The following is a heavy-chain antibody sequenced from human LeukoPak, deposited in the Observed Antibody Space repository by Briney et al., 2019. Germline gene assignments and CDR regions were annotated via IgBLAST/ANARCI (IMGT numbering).Heavy chain of an antibody. D-gene: IGHD2-8*01. CDR3: ARASKRGCPNGVCRDRYFQH. CDR2: INHSGST. Sequence: PSETLSLTCAAYGGTFSDYYWSWIRQPPGKGLEWIGEINHSGSTNYNPSLKSRVTISVDTSKKQFSLKLSSVTAADTAVYYCARASKRGCPNGVCRDRYFQHWGQGTLVTVSS. CDR1: GGTFSDYY. J-gene: IGHJ1*01. V-gene: IGHV4-34*01.